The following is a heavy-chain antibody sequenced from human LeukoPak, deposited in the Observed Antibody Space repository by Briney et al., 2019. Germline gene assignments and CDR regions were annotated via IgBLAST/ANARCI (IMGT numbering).Heavy chain of an antibody. Sequence: GGSLRLSCAVSGFTFSSFWMSWVRRAPGKGLEWVANIKQDGSEKNYVDSVKGRFTISRDNAKNSLYLQMNSVRAEDTAVYYCAGGSGWIFDSWGQGTLVTVSS. CDR2: IKQDGSEK. CDR3: AGGSGWIFDS. CDR1: GFTFSSFW. D-gene: IGHD6-19*01. J-gene: IGHJ4*02. V-gene: IGHV3-7*01.